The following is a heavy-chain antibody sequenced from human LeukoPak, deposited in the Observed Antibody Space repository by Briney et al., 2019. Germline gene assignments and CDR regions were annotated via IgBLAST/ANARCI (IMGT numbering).Heavy chain of an antibody. D-gene: IGHD4-17*01. Sequence: SVKVSCKASGGTFSSYAISWVRQAPGQGLEWMGGIIPIFGTANYAQKFQGRVTITADESTSAAYMELSSLRSEDTAVYYCARELPQRDDYGDYLFILDYWGQGTLVTVSS. CDR1: GGTFSSYA. J-gene: IGHJ4*02. V-gene: IGHV1-69*13. CDR3: ARELPQRDDYGDYLFILDY. CDR2: IIPIFGTA.